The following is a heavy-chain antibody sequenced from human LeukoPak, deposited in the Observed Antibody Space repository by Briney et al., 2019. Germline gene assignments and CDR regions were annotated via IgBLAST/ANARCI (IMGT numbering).Heavy chain of an antibody. CDR3: ARDNPGIAAAAPSVYYYYYYMDV. CDR1: GYSISSGYY. CDR2: IYHSGST. V-gene: IGHV4-38-2*02. Sequence: PSETLSLTCTVSGYSISSGYYWGWIRQPPGKGLEWIGSIYHSGSTYYNPSLKSRVTISVDTSKNQFSLKLSSVTAADTAVYYCARDNPGIAAAAPSVYYYYYYMDVWGKGTTVTISS. J-gene: IGHJ6*03. D-gene: IGHD6-13*01.